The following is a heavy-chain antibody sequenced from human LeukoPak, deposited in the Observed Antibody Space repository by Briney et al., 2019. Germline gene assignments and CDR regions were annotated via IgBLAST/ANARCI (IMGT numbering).Heavy chain of an antibody. V-gene: IGHV4-61*02. Sequence: SETLSLTCTVSGGSISSGSYYWSWIRQPAGKGLEWIGRIYTSGSTNYNPSLKSRVTISVDTSKNQFSLKLSSVTAADTAVYYCARVASLWFGELSPNWFDPWGQGTLVTVSS. CDR2: IYTSGST. CDR3: ARVASLWFGELSPNWFDP. J-gene: IGHJ5*02. D-gene: IGHD3-10*01. CDR1: GGSISSGSYY.